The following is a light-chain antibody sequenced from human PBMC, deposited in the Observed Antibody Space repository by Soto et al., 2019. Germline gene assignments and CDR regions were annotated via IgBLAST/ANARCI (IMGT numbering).Light chain of an antibody. Sequence: QSALTQPPSASGSPGQSVTISCTGTSSDVGGYNYVSSYQQHPGKAPKLMIYEVSKRPSGVPDRFSGSKSGNTASLTVSGLQAEDEADYYCSSYAGSNNVVFGGGTKVTVL. CDR3: SSYAGSNNVV. J-gene: IGLJ2*01. V-gene: IGLV2-8*01. CDR1: SSDVGGYNY. CDR2: EVS.